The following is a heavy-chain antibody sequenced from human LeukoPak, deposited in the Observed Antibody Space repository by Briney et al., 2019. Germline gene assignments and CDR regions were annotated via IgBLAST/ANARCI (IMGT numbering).Heavy chain of an antibody. CDR1: GYTFTAYY. CDR2: INPNSGGT. J-gene: IGHJ3*02. Sequence: WASVKVSCKASGYTFTAYYMHWVRQAPGQGLEWMGWINPNSGGTNYAQKSQGRVTMTRDTSISTAYMELSRLRSDDTAVYYCALTVTTSYAFNIWGQGTMVTVSS. V-gene: IGHV1-2*02. D-gene: IGHD4-17*01. CDR3: ALTVTTSYAFNI.